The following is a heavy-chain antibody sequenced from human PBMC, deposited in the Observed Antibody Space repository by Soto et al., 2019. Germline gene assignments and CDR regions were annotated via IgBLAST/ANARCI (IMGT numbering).Heavy chain of an antibody. D-gene: IGHD6-6*01. J-gene: IGHJ6*03. Sequence: GGSLRLSCAASGFTFSSYSMNWVRQAPGKGLEWVSYISSSSSTIYYADSVKGRFTISRDNAKNSLYLQMNSLRAEDTAVYYCARDPEGVYSQLVRPVYYYYMDVWGKGTTVTVSS. CDR3: ARDPEGVYSQLVRPVYYYYMDV. CDR2: ISSSSSTI. V-gene: IGHV3-48*01. CDR1: GFTFSSYS.